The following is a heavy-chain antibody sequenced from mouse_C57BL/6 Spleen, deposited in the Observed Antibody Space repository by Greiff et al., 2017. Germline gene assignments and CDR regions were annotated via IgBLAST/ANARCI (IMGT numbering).Heavy chain of an antibody. CDR1: GYTFTDYY. D-gene: IGHD2-4*01. CDR3: ARTFYYDYDEGVYAMDY. V-gene: IGHV1-26*01. Sequence: VQLQQSGPELVKPGASVKISCKASGYTFTDYYMNWVKQSHGKSLEWIGDINPNNGGTSYNQKFKGKATLTVDKSSSTAYMELRSLTSEDSAVYYCARTFYYDYDEGVYAMDYWGQGTSVTVSS. J-gene: IGHJ4*01. CDR2: INPNNGGT.